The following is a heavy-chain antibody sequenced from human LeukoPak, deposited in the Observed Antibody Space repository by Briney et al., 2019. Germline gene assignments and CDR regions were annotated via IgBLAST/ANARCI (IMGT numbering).Heavy chain of an antibody. Sequence: PGGSLRLSCAASGFTFSSYAMHWVRQAPGKGLEWVAVISYDGSNKYYADSVKGRFTISRDNSKNTLYLQMNSLRAEDTAVYYCVREGGYSSSWYRLFDYWGQGTLVTVSS. CDR1: GFTFSSYA. J-gene: IGHJ4*02. V-gene: IGHV3-30-3*01. CDR3: VREGGYSSSWYRLFDY. D-gene: IGHD6-13*01. CDR2: ISYDGSNK.